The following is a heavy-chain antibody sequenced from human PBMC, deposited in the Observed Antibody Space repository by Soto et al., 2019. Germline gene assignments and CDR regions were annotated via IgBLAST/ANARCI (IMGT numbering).Heavy chain of an antibody. CDR3: AKGSTIFEPHYYGMDV. V-gene: IGHV3-23*01. CDR1: GFTFSSYA. CDR2: ISGSGGST. J-gene: IGHJ6*02. D-gene: IGHD3-3*01. Sequence: EVQLLESGGGLVQPGGSLRLSCAASGFTFSSYAMSWVRQAPGKGLEWVSAISGSGGSTYYADSVKGRFTISRDNSKNTLYLQMNSLRAEDTAVYYCAKGSTIFEPHYYGMDVWGQGTTVTVSS.